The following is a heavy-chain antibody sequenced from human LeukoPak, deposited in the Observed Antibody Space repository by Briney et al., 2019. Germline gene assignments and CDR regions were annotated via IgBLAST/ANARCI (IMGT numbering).Heavy chain of an antibody. CDR3: ARTPPRGYCSSTSCYTHPFDY. V-gene: IGHV3-30*04. CDR1: GFTFSNYA. D-gene: IGHD2-2*02. Sequence: GGSLRLSCAASGFTFSNYAMHWVRQAPGKGLEWVAVISYDGNNQYYADSVKGRFTISRDNSKNTLYLQMNSLRAEDTAVYYCARTPPRGYCSSTSCYTHPFDYWGQGTLVTVSS. J-gene: IGHJ4*02. CDR2: ISYDGNNQ.